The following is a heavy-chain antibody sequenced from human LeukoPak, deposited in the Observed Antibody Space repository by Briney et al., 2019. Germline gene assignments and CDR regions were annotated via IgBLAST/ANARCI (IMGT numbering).Heavy chain of an antibody. CDR1: GGSISSGGYY. Sequence: SQTLSLTCTVSGGSISSGGYYWSWIRQHPGKGLEWIGYIYYSWSTYYNPSLKSRVTISVDTSKNQFSLKLSSVTAADTAVYYCARVWAGIAARRLTFDYWGQGTLVTVSS. CDR2: IYYSWST. D-gene: IGHD6-6*01. J-gene: IGHJ4*02. CDR3: ARVWAGIAARRLTFDY. V-gene: IGHV4-31*03.